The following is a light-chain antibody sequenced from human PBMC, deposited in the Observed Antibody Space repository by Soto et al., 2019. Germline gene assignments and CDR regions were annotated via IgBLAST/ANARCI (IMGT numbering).Light chain of an antibody. CDR1: SSSIGAGFD. CDR3: QSYDSSLSANV. CDR2: GNS. V-gene: IGLV1-40*01. J-gene: IGLJ1*01. Sequence: QLVLTQPPSVSGAPGQRVTISCTGSSSSIGAGFDVHWYQQLPGAAPKLLIYGNSNRPSGVPDRFAGSKSGTSASLAITGLQAEDEADYYCQSYDSSLSANVFGTGTKLTVL.